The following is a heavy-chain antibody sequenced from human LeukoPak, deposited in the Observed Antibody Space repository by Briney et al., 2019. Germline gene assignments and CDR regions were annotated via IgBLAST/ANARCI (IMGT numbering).Heavy chain of an antibody. D-gene: IGHD6-6*01. CDR3: AREAGVEYSSSLGWFDP. V-gene: IGHV4-59*01. CDR2: IYYSGST. Sequence: SETLSLTCTVSGGSISSYYWSWIRQPPGKGLEWIGYIYYSGSTNYNPSLKSRVTISVDTSKNQFSLKLSSVTAADTAVYYCAREAGVEYSSSLGWFDPWGQGTLVTVSS. CDR1: GGSISSYY. J-gene: IGHJ5*02.